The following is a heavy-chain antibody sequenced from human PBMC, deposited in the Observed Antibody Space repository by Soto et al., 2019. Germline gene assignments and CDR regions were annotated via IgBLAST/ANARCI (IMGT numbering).Heavy chain of an antibody. D-gene: IGHD2-2*01. CDR2: IYHSGST. Sequence: SETLSLTCAVSGYSISSGYYWGWIRQPPGKGLEWIGSIYHSGSTYYNPSLKSRVTISVDTSKNQFSLKLSSVTAADTAVYYCARDHYCSSTSCYFGGNWFDPWGQGTLVTVSS. CDR3: ARDHYCSSTSCYFGGNWFDP. V-gene: IGHV4-38-2*02. J-gene: IGHJ5*02. CDR1: GYSISSGYY.